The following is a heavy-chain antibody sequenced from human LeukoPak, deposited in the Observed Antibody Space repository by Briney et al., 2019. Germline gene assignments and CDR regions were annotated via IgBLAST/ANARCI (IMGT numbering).Heavy chain of an antibody. D-gene: IGHD6-13*01. CDR3: ASPGIAAAGRWVFDY. CDR2: INAGNGNT. V-gene: IGHV1-3*01. J-gene: IGHJ4*02. CDR1: GYTFTSYA. Sequence: ASVKVSCKASGYTFTSYAMHWVRQAPGQRLEWMGWINAGNGNTKYSQKFQGRVTITRGTSASTAYMELSSLRSEDTAVYYCASPGIAAAGRWVFDYWGQGTLVTVSS.